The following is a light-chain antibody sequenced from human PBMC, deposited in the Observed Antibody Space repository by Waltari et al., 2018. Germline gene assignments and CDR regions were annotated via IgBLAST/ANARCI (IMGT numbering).Light chain of an antibody. CDR2: GAA. J-gene: IGKJ1*01. CDR3: QQYDTWPRT. V-gene: IGKV3-15*01. CDR1: QSVSNS. Sequence: EIVMTQSPATLSVSPGERATLSCRASQSVSNSLSWYQQNPGQAPRLLIFGAATSATGIPARFSGSVSGTEFTLTISSLQSEDFAVYYCQQYDTWPRTFGQGTKVEIK.